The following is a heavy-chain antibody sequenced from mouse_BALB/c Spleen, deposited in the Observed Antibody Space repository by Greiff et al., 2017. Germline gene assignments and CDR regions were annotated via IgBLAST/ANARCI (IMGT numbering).Heavy chain of an antibody. V-gene: IGHV14-4*02. D-gene: IGHD2-4*01. CDR3: NVGDYVGY. Sequence: VQLKQSGAELVRSGASVKLSCTASGFNIKDYYMHWVKQRPEQDLEWIGWIDPENGDTEYAPKFQGKATMTADTSSNTAYLQLSSLTSEDTAVYYCNVGDYVGYWGQGTTLTVSS. CDR2: IDPENGDT. J-gene: IGHJ2*01. CDR1: GFNIKDYY.